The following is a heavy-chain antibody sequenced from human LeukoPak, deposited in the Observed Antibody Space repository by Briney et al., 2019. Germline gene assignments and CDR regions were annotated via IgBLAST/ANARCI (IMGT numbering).Heavy chain of an antibody. J-gene: IGHJ5*02. V-gene: IGHV2-5*02. CDR3: ALASSGSYVVWFDP. CDR2: IYWDDYK. D-gene: IGHD1-26*01. Sequence: SGPTLVKPTQTLTLTCTFSGFSLSTSGVGVGWIRQPPGKALEWLALIYWDDYKRYSPSLKSRLTITKDTSKNQVVLTMTNMDPVDTATYYCALASSGSYVVWFDPWGQGTLVTVSS. CDR1: GFSLSTSGVG.